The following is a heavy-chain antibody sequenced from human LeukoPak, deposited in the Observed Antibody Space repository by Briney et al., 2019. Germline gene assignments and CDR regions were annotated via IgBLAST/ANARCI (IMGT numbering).Heavy chain of an antibody. CDR2: INHSGST. CDR3: ARRITESYDSSGYYSANWFDP. V-gene: IGHV4-34*01. Sequence: SETLSLTCAVYGGSFSGYYWSWIRQPPGKGLEWIGEINHSGSTNYNPSLKSRVTISVDTSKNQFSLKLSSVTAADTAVYYCARRITESYDSSGYYSANWFDPWGQGTLVTVSS. D-gene: IGHD3-22*01. J-gene: IGHJ5*02. CDR1: GGSFSGYY.